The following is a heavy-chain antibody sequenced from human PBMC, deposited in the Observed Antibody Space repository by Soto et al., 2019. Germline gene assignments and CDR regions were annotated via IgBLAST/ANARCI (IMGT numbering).Heavy chain of an antibody. D-gene: IGHD5-12*01. CDR2: IKQDGSEK. J-gene: IGHJ6*02. CDR3: ARDLNIVATMGSIYYYYGMDV. CDR1: GFTFSSYW. V-gene: IGHV3-7*01. Sequence: PGGSLRLSCAASGFTFSSYWMSWVRQAPGKGLEWVANIKQDGSEKYYVDSVKGRFTISRDNAKNSLYLQMNSLRAEDTAVYYCARDLNIVATMGSIYYYYGMDVWGQGTTVTVSS.